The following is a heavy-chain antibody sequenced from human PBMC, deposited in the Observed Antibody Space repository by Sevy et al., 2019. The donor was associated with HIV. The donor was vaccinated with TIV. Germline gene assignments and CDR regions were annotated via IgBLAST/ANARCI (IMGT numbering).Heavy chain of an antibody. D-gene: IGHD3-10*01. Sequence: GGSLRLSCAASGFTFSYYTMNWVRQAPGKGLEWVSYISSGSSYISYTDSVKGRFTISGDNAKNSLYLQMNSLRPEDTAMYFGARDRDYYGSGTFDAWGQGTTVTVSS. J-gene: IGHJ6*02. CDR2: ISSGSSYI. V-gene: IGHV3-21*06. CDR3: ARDRDYYGSGTFDA. CDR1: GFTFSYYT.